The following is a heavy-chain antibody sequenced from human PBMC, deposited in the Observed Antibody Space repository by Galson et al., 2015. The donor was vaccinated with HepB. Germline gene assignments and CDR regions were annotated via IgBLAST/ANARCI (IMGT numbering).Heavy chain of an antibody. Sequence: SVTVSCKASGSTFTDSFMHWVRQAPGQGLEWVGWINPNTGGTRNAQKFQGRVTMARDASISTSYMELNTLTSDDTAVYYCAREGGNDAFDIWGQGTMVIVSS. CDR1: GSTFTDSF. V-gene: IGHV1-2*02. CDR2: INPNTGGT. J-gene: IGHJ3*02. CDR3: AREGGNDAFDI.